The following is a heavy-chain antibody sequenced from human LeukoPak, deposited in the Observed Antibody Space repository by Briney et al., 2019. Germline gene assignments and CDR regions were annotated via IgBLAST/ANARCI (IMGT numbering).Heavy chain of an antibody. V-gene: IGHV1-18*01. CDR1: GYTFTSYG. CDR2: ISAYNGNT. Sequence: ASVKVSCKASGYTFTSYGISWVRQAPGQGLEWMGWISAYNGNTNYAQKLQGRVTMTTDTSTSTAYMELRSLRSDDTAVYYCASASIAARPELYYFDYWGQGTLVTVSS. J-gene: IGHJ4*02. D-gene: IGHD6-6*01. CDR3: ASASIAARPELYYFDY.